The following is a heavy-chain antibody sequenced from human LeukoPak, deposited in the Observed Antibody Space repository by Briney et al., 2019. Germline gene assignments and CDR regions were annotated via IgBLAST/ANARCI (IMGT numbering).Heavy chain of an antibody. J-gene: IGHJ6*02. CDR3: ARGPDYYSGMDV. V-gene: IGHV6-1*01. Sequence: SQTLSHTCAISGDSVSSNSAVWNWIRQSPSRGLEWLGRTYYRSKWYNDYAVSVKSRVTISPDTSKNQFSLQLNSVTPEDTAVYYCARGPDYYSGMDVWGQGTTVTVSS. CDR2: TYYRSKWYN. CDR1: GDSVSSNSAV. D-gene: IGHD1-14*01.